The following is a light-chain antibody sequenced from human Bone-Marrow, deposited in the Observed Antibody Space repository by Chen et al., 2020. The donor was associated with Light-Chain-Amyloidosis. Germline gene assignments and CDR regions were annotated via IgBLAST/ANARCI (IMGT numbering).Light chain of an antibody. J-gene: IGLJ3*02. Sequence: QSALTQPVSVSGSPGQSITISCTGTSSAVGGYNYVSWYQQHPGKAPKLMIYDVSNRPSGVSNRFSGSKSGNTASLTISGLQAEDEADYYCSSYTSSSTRVFGGGTKLTVL. CDR3: SSYTSSSTRV. CDR1: SSAVGGYNY. V-gene: IGLV2-14*01. CDR2: DVS.